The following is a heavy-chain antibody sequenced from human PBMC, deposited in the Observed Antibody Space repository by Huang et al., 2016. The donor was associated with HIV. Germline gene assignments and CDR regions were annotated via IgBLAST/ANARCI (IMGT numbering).Heavy chain of an antibody. Sequence: QVQLQESGPGLVKPSETLSLTCTVSGGSMSSYYWSWIRQPPGKGLEWIGYIYYSGSTNYTPSLKSRVTISVDTSKNRFSLRLSSVTAADTAVYYCASASIAARRWFDPWGQGSLVTVSS. CDR2: IYYSGST. V-gene: IGHV4-59*01. CDR3: ASASIAARRWFDP. D-gene: IGHD6-6*01. CDR1: GGSMSSYY. J-gene: IGHJ5*02.